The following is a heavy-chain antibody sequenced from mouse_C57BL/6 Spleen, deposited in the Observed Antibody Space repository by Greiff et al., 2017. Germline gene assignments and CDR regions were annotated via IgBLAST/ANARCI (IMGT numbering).Heavy chain of an antibody. CDR1: GYTFTSYW. J-gene: IGHJ2*01. CDR2: IDPSDSET. D-gene: IGHD1-1*01. V-gene: IGHV1-52*01. CDR3: ARWGTTVDYFDY. Sequence: QVQLQQPGAELVRPGSSVKLSCKASGYTFTSYWMHWVKQRPIQGLEWIGNIDPSDSETHYNQKFKDKATLTVDKSSSTAYMQLSSLTSEDSAVYYCARWGTTVDYFDYWGQGTTLTVSS.